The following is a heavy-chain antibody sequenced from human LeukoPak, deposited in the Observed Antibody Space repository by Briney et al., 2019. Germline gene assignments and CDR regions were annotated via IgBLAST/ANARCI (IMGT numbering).Heavy chain of an antibody. D-gene: IGHD3-22*01. CDR2: IKQDGSEK. CDR1: GFTFSSYW. CDR3: ARGRNYYDSSGYFMLH. J-gene: IGHJ4*02. Sequence: GGSLRLSCAASGFTFSSYWMSWVRQAPGKGLERVANIKQDGSEKYYVDSVKGRFTISRDNAKNSLYLQMNSLRAEDTAVYYCARGRNYYDSSGYFMLHWGQGTLVTVSS. V-gene: IGHV3-7*01.